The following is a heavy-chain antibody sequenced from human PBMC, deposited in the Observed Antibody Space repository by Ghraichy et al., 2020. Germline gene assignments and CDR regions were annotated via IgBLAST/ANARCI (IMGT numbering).Heavy chain of an antibody. CDR3: ARSRIAARPRGGWFDP. V-gene: IGHV4-39*01. CDR2: IYYSGST. D-gene: IGHD6-6*01. CDR1: GGSISSSSYY. J-gene: IGHJ5*02. Sequence: SETLSLTCTVSGGSISSSSYYWGWIRQPPGKGLEWIGSIYYSGSTYYNPSLKSRVTISVDTSKNQFSLKLSSVTAADTAVYYCARSRIAARPRGGWFDPSGQGTLVTVSS.